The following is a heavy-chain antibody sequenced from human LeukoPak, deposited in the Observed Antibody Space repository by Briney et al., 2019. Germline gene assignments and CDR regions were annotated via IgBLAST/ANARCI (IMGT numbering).Heavy chain of an antibody. CDR1: GITFSSYA. V-gene: IGHV3-23*01. CDR3: ATVLGHDVTPYGAY. Sequence: GGSLRLSCAASGITFSSYAMNWVRQAPGKGLEWVSGISGSGGSTYYADSVKGRFTISRDNSKNTLYLQMNSLRAEDTALYYCATVLGHDVTPYGAYWGQGTLVTVSS. D-gene: IGHD2/OR15-2a*01. J-gene: IGHJ4*02. CDR2: ISGSGGST.